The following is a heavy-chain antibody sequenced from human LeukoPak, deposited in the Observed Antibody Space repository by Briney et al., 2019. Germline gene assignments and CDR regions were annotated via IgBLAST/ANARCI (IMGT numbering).Heavy chain of an antibody. CDR1: GFIVRSYY. J-gene: IGHJ4*02. D-gene: IGHD3-10*01. Sequence: GGSLRLSCAASGFIVRSYYMRCVRQAPGKGLEWVSVIYSGGSTYYADSVKGRFTISRDNSKNTLYLQMNSLRAEDTGVHYYASDNLGGPGSFDYWGQGTLVTVSS. CDR3: ASDNLGGPGSFDY. V-gene: IGHV3-53*01. CDR2: IYSGGST.